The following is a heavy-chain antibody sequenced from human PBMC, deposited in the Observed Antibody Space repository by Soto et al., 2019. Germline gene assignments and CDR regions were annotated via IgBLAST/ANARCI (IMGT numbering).Heavy chain of an antibody. J-gene: IGHJ5*02. D-gene: IGHD6-13*01. V-gene: IGHV3-23*01. CDR2: ISGSGGST. CDR3: AKGPATGIAAAGTGLDWFDP. CDR1: GFTFSSYA. Sequence: GGSLRLSCAASGFTFSSYAMSWVRQAPGKGLELVSAISGSGGSTYYADSVKGRFTISRDNSKNTLYLQMNSLRAEDTAVYYCAKGPATGIAAAGTGLDWFDPWGQGTLVTVSS.